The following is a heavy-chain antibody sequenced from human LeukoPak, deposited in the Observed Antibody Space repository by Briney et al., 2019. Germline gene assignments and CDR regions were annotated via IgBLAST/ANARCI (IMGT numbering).Heavy chain of an antibody. CDR2: IYHSGST. CDR3: ARAHCSSTSCYLSTGFGFDP. V-gene: IGHV4-38-2*02. CDR1: GYSISSGYY. Sequence: SETLSLTCTVSGYSISSGYYWGWIRQPPGKGLEWIGGIYHSGSTYYNPSLKSRVTISVDTSKNQFSLKLSSVTAADTAVYYCARAHCSSTSCYLSTGFGFDPWGQGTLVTVSS. J-gene: IGHJ5*02. D-gene: IGHD2-2*01.